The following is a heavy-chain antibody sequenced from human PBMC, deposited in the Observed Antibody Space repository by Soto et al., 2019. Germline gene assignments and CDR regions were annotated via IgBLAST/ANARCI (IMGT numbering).Heavy chain of an antibody. Sequence: SETLSLTCTVSGGSISSYYWSWIRQPPGKGLEWIGYIYYSGSTNYNPSLKSRVTISVDTSKNQFSLKLSSVTAADTAVHFCARAYRINGWSDYFFDYWGQGTLVTVSS. D-gene: IGHD6-19*01. J-gene: IGHJ4*02. V-gene: IGHV4-59*01. CDR1: GGSISSYY. CDR3: ARAYRINGWSDYFFDY. CDR2: IYYSGST.